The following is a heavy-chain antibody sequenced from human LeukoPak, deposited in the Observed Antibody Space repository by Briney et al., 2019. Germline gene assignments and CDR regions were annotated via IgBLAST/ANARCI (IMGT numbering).Heavy chain of an antibody. Sequence: PGGSLRLSCAAPGFTFSSYAMSWVRQAPGKGLEWVSAISGSGGSTYYADSVKGRFTISRDNSKNTLYLQMNSLRAEDTAVYYCAKDPSGSYYFDYWGQGTLVTVSS. J-gene: IGHJ4*02. CDR1: GFTFSSYA. D-gene: IGHD1-26*01. V-gene: IGHV3-23*01. CDR2: ISGSGGST. CDR3: AKDPSGSYYFDY.